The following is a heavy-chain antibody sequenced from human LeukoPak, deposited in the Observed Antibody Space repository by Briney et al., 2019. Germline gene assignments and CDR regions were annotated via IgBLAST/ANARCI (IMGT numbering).Heavy chain of an antibody. CDR3: ASDYYDSSGYVSAGFDI. Sequence: GGSLRLSCAASGFTFSSYSMNWVRQAPGKGLEWVSSISSGSSYIYYADSVKGRFTISRDNAKNSLYLQMNSLRAEDTAVYYCASDYYDSSGYVSAGFDIWGQGTMVTVSS. V-gene: IGHV3-21*01. D-gene: IGHD3-22*01. CDR2: ISSGSSYI. J-gene: IGHJ3*02. CDR1: GFTFSSYS.